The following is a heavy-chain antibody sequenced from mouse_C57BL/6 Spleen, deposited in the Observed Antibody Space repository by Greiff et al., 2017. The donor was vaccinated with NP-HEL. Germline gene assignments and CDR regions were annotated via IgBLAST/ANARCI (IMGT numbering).Heavy chain of an antibody. CDR2: IDPANGNT. CDR1: GFNIKNTY. Sequence: EVMLVESVAELVRPGASVKLSCTASGFNIKNTYMHWVKQRPEQGLEWIGRIDPANGNTKYAPKFQGKATITADTSSNTAYLQLSSLTSEDTAIYYCARGRDYYGTPFAYWGQGTLVTVSA. J-gene: IGHJ3*01. V-gene: IGHV14-3*01. CDR3: ARGRDYYGTPFAY. D-gene: IGHD1-1*01.